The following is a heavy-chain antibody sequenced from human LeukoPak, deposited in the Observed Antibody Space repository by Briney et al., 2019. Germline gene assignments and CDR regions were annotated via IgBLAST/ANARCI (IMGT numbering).Heavy chain of an antibody. CDR2: INSGSTDI. J-gene: IGHJ4*02. CDR1: GFTLSSYE. CDR3: ASLGESGGWYRPFDY. V-gene: IGHV3-48*03. Sequence: GGSLRLSCAASGFTLSSYEMNWVRQAPGKGLEWVSYINSGSTDIQYADSVKGRFTISRDNAKNSLYLQMNSLRAEDAAVYYCASLGESGGWYRPFDYWGQGTLVTVSS. D-gene: IGHD6-19*01.